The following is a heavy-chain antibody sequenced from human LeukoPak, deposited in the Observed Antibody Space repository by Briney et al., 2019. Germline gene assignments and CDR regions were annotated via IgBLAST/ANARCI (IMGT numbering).Heavy chain of an antibody. J-gene: IGHJ6*02. V-gene: IGHV3-23*01. Sequence: SGGSLRLSCAASGFTFSSYAMSWVRQAPGKGLEWVSAISGSGGSTYYADSVKGRFTISRDNSKNTLYLQMNSLRAEDTAVYYCAKEVRSGWYYYYYGMDVWGQGTTVTVSS. CDR2: ISGSGGST. D-gene: IGHD6-19*01. CDR1: GFTFSSYA. CDR3: AKEVRSGWYYYYYGMDV.